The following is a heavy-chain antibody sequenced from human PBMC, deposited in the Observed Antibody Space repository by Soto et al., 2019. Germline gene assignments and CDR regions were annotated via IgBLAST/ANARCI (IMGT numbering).Heavy chain of an antibody. V-gene: IGHV1-46*01. J-gene: IGHJ6*02. CDR3: ARDGAALWFGELLYRSPPDYYYYGMDV. Sequence: ASVKVSCKASGYTFTSYYMHWVRQPPGQGLEWMGIINPSGGSTSYAQKFQGRVTMTRDTSTSTVYMDLSSLRSEDTAVYYCARDGAALWFGELLYRSPPDYYYYGMDVWGQGTTVTVSS. CDR1: GYTFTSYY. D-gene: IGHD3-10*01. CDR2: INPSGGST.